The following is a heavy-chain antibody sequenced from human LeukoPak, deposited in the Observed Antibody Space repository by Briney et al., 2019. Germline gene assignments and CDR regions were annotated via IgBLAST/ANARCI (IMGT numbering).Heavy chain of an antibody. J-gene: IGHJ4*02. CDR1: GGSISSYY. D-gene: IGHD1-1*01. CDR2: IYYSGST. CDR3: ARTKHPLGSWIDY. V-gene: IGHV4-59*01. Sequence: SETLSLTCTVSGGSISSYYWRWIRQPPGKGLEWIGYIYYSGSTNYNPSLKSRVTISVDTSKNQFSLKLSSVTAADTAVYYCARTKHPLGSWIDYWGQGTLVTVSS.